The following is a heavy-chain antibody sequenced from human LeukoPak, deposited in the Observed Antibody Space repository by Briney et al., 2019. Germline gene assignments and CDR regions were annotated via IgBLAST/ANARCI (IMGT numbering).Heavy chain of an antibody. CDR2: IYYSGST. Sequence: SETLSLTCTVSGGSISSGDYYWSWIRQPPGKGLEWIGYIYYSGSTYYNPSLKSRVTISVDTSKNQFSLKLSSATAADTAVYYCARLNYYGSGIIYWGQGTLVTVSS. CDR3: ARLNYYGSGIIY. D-gene: IGHD3-10*01. J-gene: IGHJ4*02. V-gene: IGHV4-30-4*02. CDR1: GGSISSGDYY.